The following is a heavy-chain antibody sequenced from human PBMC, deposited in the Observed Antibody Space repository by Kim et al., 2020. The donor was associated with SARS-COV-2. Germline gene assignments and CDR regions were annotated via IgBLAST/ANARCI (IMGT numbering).Heavy chain of an antibody. J-gene: IGHJ6*03. CDR2: ISSSGSTI. Sequence: GGSLRLSCAASGFTFSDYYMSWIRQAPGKGLEWVSYISSSGSTIYYADSVKGRFTISRDNAKNSLYLQMNSLRAEDTAVYYCARCREELTGYYRDGDGYYYYYYMDVWGKGTTVTVSS. CDR3: ARCREELTGYYRDGDGYYYYYYMDV. CDR1: GFTFSDYY. V-gene: IGHV3-11*01. D-gene: IGHD3-9*01.